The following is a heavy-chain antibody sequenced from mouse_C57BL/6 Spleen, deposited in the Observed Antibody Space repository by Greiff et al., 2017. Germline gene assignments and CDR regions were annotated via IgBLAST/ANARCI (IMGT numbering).Heavy chain of an antibody. CDR2: INPNNGGT. Sequence: VQLQQSGPELVKPGASVKMSCKASGYTFTDYNMHWVKQSHGKSLEWIGYINPNNGGTSYNQKFKGKATLTVNKSSSTAYMELRSLTSEDSAVYCCARGDGSYWYFDVWGTGTTVTVSS. J-gene: IGHJ1*03. D-gene: IGHD1-1*01. CDR3: ARGDGSYWYFDV. V-gene: IGHV1-22*01. CDR1: GYTFTDYN.